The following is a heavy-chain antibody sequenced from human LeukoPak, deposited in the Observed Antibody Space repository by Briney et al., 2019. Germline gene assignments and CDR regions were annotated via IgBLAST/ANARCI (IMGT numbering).Heavy chain of an antibody. CDR1: GFTFSSYW. V-gene: IGHV3-7*01. Sequence: GGSLRLSCAASGFTFSSYWMTWVRQAPGKGLEWVANIYNDGSEKYYVDSVKGRFTISRDNAKNSLYLQMNSLRAEDTAVYYCATLPFGVATPFAPWGKGPRVTVSS. CDR2: IYNDGSEK. CDR3: ATLPFGVATPFAP. J-gene: IGHJ5*02. D-gene: IGHD3-3*01.